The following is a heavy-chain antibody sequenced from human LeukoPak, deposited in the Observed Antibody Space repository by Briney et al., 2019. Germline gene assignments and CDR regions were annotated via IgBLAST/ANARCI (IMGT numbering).Heavy chain of an antibody. D-gene: IGHD6-13*01. CDR2: IYYSGST. CDR1: GGSISSSSYY. Sequence: TSSETLSLTCTVSGGSISSSSYYWGWIRQPPGKGLEWIGSIYYSGSTYYNPSLKSRLTITVDTSKNQFSLKLSSVTAADTAVYYCARVCWRAAAGIWSSDWCPFDYWGQGTLVTVSS. V-gene: IGHV4-39*01. CDR3: ARVCWRAAAGIWSSDWCPFDY. J-gene: IGHJ4*02.